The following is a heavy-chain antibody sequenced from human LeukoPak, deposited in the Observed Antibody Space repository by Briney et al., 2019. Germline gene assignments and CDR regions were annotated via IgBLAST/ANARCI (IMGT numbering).Heavy chain of an antibody. CDR2: ISWNSGSI. CDR3: AKGGGYRYYYYYMDV. V-gene: IGHV3-9*03. D-gene: IGHD5-18*01. Sequence: PGRSLRLSCAASGFTFDDYAMHLVRQAPGKGLEWVSGISWNSGSIGYADSVKGRFTISRDNAKNSLYLQMNSLRAEDMALYYCAKGGGYRYYYYYMDVWGKGTTVTVSS. CDR1: GFTFDDYA. J-gene: IGHJ6*03.